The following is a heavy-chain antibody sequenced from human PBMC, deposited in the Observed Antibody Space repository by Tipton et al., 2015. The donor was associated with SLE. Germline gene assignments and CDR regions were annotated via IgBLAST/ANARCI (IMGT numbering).Heavy chain of an antibody. Sequence: QLVQSVAEVRKPGASVQVSCRASGYTFTSDFMHWVRQAPGEGLEWMGIIDPGGGSARYAQKFQGRVTMTRDTSTSTVYMELTSLRSEDTAVYYCARLRDAFDYWGQGTLVTVSS. CDR1: GYTFTSDF. CDR2: IDPGGGSA. CDR3: ARLRDAFDY. V-gene: IGHV1-46*01. J-gene: IGHJ4*02.